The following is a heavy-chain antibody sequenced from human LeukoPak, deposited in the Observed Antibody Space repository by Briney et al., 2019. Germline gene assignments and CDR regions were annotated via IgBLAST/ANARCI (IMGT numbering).Heavy chain of an antibody. CDR3: ARNRGVRGVYDY. J-gene: IGHJ4*02. V-gene: IGHV4-31*03. Sequence: KPSETLSLTCTVSGGSISSGGYYWSWIRQHPGKGLEWIGYIYYSGSTYYNPSLKSRVTISVDTSKNQFSLKLSSVTAADTAVYYCARNRGVRGVYDYWGQGTLVTVSS. CDR2: IYYSGST. CDR1: GGSISSGGYY. D-gene: IGHD3-10*01.